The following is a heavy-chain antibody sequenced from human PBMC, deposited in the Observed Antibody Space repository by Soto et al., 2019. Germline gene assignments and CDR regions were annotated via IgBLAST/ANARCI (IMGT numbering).Heavy chain of an antibody. V-gene: IGHV1-18*01. D-gene: IGHD3-10*01. Sequence: QVQLVQSGAEVKKPGASVKVSCKASGYTFTSYGISWVRQAPGQGLEWMGWISAYNGNTDYTQNLQGRVTMTTDTSTSTAYMDLRSPRSDDTAVYYCARRYYGSGSYPYFDYWGQGTLVTVSS. CDR1: GYTFTSYG. J-gene: IGHJ4*02. CDR3: ARRYYGSGSYPYFDY. CDR2: ISAYNGNT.